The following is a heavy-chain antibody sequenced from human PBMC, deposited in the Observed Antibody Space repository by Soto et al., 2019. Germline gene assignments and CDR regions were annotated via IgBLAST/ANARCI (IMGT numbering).Heavy chain of an antibody. D-gene: IGHD3-9*01. CDR3: ARDVSPVNGYDILTGYYYYGGMDV. J-gene: IGHJ6*02. CDR2: ISYDGSNK. V-gene: IGHV3-30-3*01. Sequence: GGSLRLSCAASGFTFSSYAMSWVRQAPGKGLEWEAVISYDGSNKYYADSVNGRFTISRDNSKNTLYLQMNSLRAEDTAVYYCARDVSPVNGYDILTGYYYYGGMDVWGQGTTVTVSS. CDR1: GFTFSSYA.